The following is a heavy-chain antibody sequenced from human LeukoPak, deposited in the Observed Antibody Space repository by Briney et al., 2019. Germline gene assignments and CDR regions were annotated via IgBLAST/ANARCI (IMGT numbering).Heavy chain of an antibody. CDR3: ARGTYYYYKSNNYLFWVAP. CDR2: IYDGGTT. V-gene: IGHV4-59*01. Sequence: SETLSLTCTVSGGSISSFCWTWIRQSPGIGLEYIGSIYDGGTTKYNPSLDSRTTLSVDTSNNQFSLNLTSVTAAHTAVYYRARGTYYYYKSNNYLFWVAPWGQGTQVTVSS. J-gene: IGHJ5*02. D-gene: IGHD3-22*01. CDR1: GGSISSFC.